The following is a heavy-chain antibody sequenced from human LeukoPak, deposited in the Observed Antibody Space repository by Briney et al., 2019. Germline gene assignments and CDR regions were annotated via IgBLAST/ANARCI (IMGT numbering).Heavy chain of an antibody. CDR2: ISGSGGST. V-gene: IGHV3-23*01. D-gene: IGHD1-26*01. CDR3: AKDLSGSYVFDI. J-gene: IGHJ3*02. CDR1: GFTFSSYG. Sequence: GGSLRLSCAASGFTFSSYGMSWVRQAPGKGLEWVSAISGSGGSTYYADSVKGRFTISRDNSKNTLYLQMNSLRAEDTAVYYCAKDLSGSYVFDIWGQGTMVTVSS.